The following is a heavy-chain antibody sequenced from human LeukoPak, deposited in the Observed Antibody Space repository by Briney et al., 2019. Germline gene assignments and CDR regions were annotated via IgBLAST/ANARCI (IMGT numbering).Heavy chain of an antibody. CDR3: ARDAGSSWHN. V-gene: IGHV1-46*01. J-gene: IGHJ4*02. Sequence: GASVKVSCKASGYTFSLYYLHWVRQAPAQGPEWMGMINPGDGSTTYRQKFKGRVTMTRDMSTRTIYMELSGLKFEDTAVCYCARDAGSSWHNWGQGTLVTVSS. CDR1: GYTFSLYY. D-gene: IGHD6-13*01. CDR2: INPGDGST.